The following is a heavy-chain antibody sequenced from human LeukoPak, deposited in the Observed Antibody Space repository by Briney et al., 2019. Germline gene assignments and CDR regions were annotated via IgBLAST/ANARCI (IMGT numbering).Heavy chain of an antibody. V-gene: IGHV4-59*08. Sequence: SETLSLTCTVSGGSISSYYWSWIRQPPGKGLEWIGYIYYSGSTNYNPSLKSRVTMSIDTSKNQFSLKLSSVTAADTAVYYCARSNSGHFYWGQGTLVTVSS. D-gene: IGHD1-26*01. CDR3: ARSNSGHFY. CDR1: GGSISSYY. J-gene: IGHJ4*02. CDR2: IYYSGST.